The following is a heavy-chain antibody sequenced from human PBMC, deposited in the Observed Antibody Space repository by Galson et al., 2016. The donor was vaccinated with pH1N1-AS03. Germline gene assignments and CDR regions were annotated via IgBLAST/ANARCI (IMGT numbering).Heavy chain of an antibody. D-gene: IGHD3-22*01. CDR2: INADNTDT. CDR3: ARTNYYHSSGDY. CDR1: GYTFTNYA. V-gene: IGHV1-3*01. J-gene: IGHJ4*02. Sequence: QSGAEVKKPGASVKVSCKASGYTFTNYAVHWVRQAPGQRLEWMGWINADNTDTKYSQKFQDRVTITRDTFATTAYKELRSLRSEDTAVYYCARTNYYHSSGDYWGQGTLVTVSS.